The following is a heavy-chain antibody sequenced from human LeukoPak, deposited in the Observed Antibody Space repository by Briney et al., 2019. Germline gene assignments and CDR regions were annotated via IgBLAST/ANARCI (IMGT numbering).Heavy chain of an antibody. V-gene: IGHV5-51*01. J-gene: IGHJ4*02. Sequence: GESLKISCKGSGYYFSGYWIGWVRQMPGKGLEWTGIIYPDDSDTRYSPSFQGQVTMSADKSISTAYLQWTSLKASDTAMYYCARLMGADLPKYYFDNWGQGTLVTVSS. CDR1: GYYFSGYW. CDR3: ARLMGADLPKYYFDN. D-gene: IGHD3-3*01. CDR2: IYPDDSDT.